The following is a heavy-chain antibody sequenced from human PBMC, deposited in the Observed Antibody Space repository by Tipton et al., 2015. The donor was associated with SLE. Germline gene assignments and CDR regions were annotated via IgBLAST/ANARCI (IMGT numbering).Heavy chain of an antibody. Sequence: SLRLSCAASGFTFSSYWMSWVRQAPGKGLEWVANIKQDGSEKYYVDSVKGRFTISRDNAKNTLYLQMNSLRAEDTAVYYCARGGEEQLAGVDYWGQGTLVTVSS. V-gene: IGHV3-7*01. CDR2: IKQDGSEK. D-gene: IGHD6-6*01. CDR1: GFTFSSYW. J-gene: IGHJ4*02. CDR3: ARGGEEQLAGVDY.